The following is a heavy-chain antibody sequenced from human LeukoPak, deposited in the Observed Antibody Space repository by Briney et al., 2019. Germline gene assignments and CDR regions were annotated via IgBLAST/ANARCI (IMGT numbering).Heavy chain of an antibody. CDR3: ARPTYSSGSLLFDS. CDR1: GYTFTSYW. J-gene: IGHJ4*02. V-gene: IGHV5-51*01. CDR2: IYPVDSDT. Sequence: GESLKISCKGSGYTFTSYWIAWVRQMPGKGLEWMGSIYPVDSDTKYSPSFQGQVTISADESISTAFLQWTNLKASDTAMYYCARPTYSSGSLLFDSWGQGTLVTVSS. D-gene: IGHD6-25*01.